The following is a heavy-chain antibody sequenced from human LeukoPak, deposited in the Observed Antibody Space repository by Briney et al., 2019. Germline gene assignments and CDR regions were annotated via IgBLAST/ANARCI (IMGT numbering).Heavy chain of an antibody. Sequence: GGSLRLSCAASGFTFSSYGMHWVRQAPGKGLEWVAFIRYDGSNKYYADSVKGRFTISRDNSKNTLYLQMNSLGAEDTAVYYCARGREGYYYDSSGYYRDMDYWGQGTLVTVSS. V-gene: IGHV3-30*02. CDR1: GFTFSSYG. D-gene: IGHD3-22*01. CDR2: IRYDGSNK. CDR3: ARGREGYYYDSSGYYRDMDY. J-gene: IGHJ4*02.